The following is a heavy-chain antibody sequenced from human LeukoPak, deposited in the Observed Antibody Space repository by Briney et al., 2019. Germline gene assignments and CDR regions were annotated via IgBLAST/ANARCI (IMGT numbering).Heavy chain of an antibody. CDR3: ARHLAVAGTVDY. CDR2: INTNTGNP. V-gene: IGHV7-4-1*02. J-gene: IGHJ4*02. CDR1: GYTFTSYA. D-gene: IGHD6-19*01. Sequence: ASVKVSCKASGYTFTSYAMNWVRQAPGQGLEWMGWINTNTGNPTYAQGFTGRFVFSLDTSVSTAYLQIRSLKAEDTAVYYCARHLAVAGTVDYWAREPWSPSPQ.